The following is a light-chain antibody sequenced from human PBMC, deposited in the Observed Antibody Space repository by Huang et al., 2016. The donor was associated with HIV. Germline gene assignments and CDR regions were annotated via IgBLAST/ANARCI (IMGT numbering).Light chain of an antibody. CDR2: WAS. J-gene: IGKJ1*01. CDR3: QQYDTSPWT. V-gene: IGKV4-1*01. CDR1: QSVLYRSKNKNY. Sequence: DIVMTQSPDSLAVSLGERATINCKSSQSVLYRSKNKNYLAWYQQKPGQPPKLLIYWASTREPGVPDRFTGSGSGTDFRLTISSLQAEDVAVYYCQQYDTSPWTFGQGTKVEIK.